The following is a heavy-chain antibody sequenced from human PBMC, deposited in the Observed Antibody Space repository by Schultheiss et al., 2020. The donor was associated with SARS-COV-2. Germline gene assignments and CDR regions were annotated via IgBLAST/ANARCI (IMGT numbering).Heavy chain of an antibody. CDR3: ARDKGHYYDSSAFDY. CDR2: IYYSGST. J-gene: IGHJ4*03. D-gene: IGHD3-22*01. Sequence: SETLSLTCAVYGGSFSGYYWSWIRQPPGKGLEWIGYIYYSGSTNYNPSLKSRVTISVDTSKNQFSLKLSSVTAADTAVYYCARDKGHYYDSSAFDYWGQGTTVTVSS. V-gene: IGHV4-59*12. CDR1: GGSFSGYY.